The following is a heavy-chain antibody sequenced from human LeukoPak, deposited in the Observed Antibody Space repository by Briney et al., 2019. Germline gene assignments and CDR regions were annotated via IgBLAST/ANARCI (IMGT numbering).Heavy chain of an antibody. J-gene: IGHJ6*03. D-gene: IGHD3-3*01. Sequence: PGGSLRLSCAASGFTVSSNYMSWVRQAPGKGLEWVAVISYDGSNKYYADSVKGRFTISRDNSKNTLYLQMNSLRAEDTAVYYCARASVGTSWSRVVFDYYYMDVWGKGTTVTVSS. CDR1: GFTVSSNY. V-gene: IGHV3-30-3*01. CDR3: ARASVGTSWSRVVFDYYYMDV. CDR2: ISYDGSNK.